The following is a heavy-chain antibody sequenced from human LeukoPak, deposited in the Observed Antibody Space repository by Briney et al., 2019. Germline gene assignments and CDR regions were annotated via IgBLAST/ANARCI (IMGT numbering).Heavy chain of an antibody. CDR3: ARVVRGRSSYLDS. Sequence: GGSLRLSCAASGFTFSSYSMNWVRQAPGKGLEWVSSISSSSSYIYYADSVTGRFTISRDNAKNSLYLQMTSLRVEDTAVYYCARVVRGRSSYLDSWGQGTLVTVSS. D-gene: IGHD6-6*01. CDR1: GFTFSSYS. CDR2: ISSSSSYI. V-gene: IGHV3-21*01. J-gene: IGHJ4*02.